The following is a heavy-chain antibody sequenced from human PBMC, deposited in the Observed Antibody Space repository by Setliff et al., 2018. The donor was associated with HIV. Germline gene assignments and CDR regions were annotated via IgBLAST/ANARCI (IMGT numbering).Heavy chain of an antibody. J-gene: IGHJ4*02. CDR2: IYYTGST. D-gene: IGHD3-10*01. CDR1: GNSFSGYH. Sequence: PSETLSHTCNYSGNSFSGYHWNWIRQPAGKGLEWLGRIYYTGSTEYNPSLKSRLTMSMDTSKDQFSLRLVSLTTADTAVYYCARSIYGSGTYPLDVWGPGTLVTVSS. V-gene: IGHV4-4*07. CDR3: ARSIYGSGTYPLDV.